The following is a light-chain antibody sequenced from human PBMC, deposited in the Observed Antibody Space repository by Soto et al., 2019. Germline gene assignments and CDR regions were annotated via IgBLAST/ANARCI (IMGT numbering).Light chain of an antibody. CDR2: DAS. J-gene: IGKJ2*01. Sequence: EIVLTQSPATLSLSPGERATLSCRASQSVSSYLAWYQQKPGQAPRLLIYDASNRATGIPARFSGSGSGTDFTLNIRSLETEDFAVYSCQQRSNWPPGYTFGQGTKLEIK. CDR1: QSVSSY. V-gene: IGKV3-11*01. CDR3: QQRSNWPPGYT.